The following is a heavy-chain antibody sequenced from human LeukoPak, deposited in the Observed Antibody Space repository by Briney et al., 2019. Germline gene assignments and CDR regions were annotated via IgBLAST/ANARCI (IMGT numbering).Heavy chain of an antibody. CDR1: GFTFSEYW. J-gene: IGHJ5*02. CDR2: INQDGSET. V-gene: IGHV3-7*01. D-gene: IGHD3-3*01. CDR3: ARDLFFARLDA. Sequence: GGSLRLSCVEYGFTFSEYWMSWVRQAPGKGPEWVANINQDGSETHYVDSLKGRFTISRDNAKNSLYLQMNSLRADDTAVYYCARDLFFARLDAWGQGTLVTVSS.